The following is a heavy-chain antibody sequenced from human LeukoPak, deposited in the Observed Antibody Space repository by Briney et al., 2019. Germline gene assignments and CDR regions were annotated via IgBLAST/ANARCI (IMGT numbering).Heavy chain of an antibody. Sequence: ASVKVSCKASGYTFTGYYMHWVRQAPGQGLEWMGWINPNSGGTNYAQKFQGRVTMTRDTSISTAYMELSRLRSDDTAVYYCARGGRGKGGYSYGYAYRGQGTLVTVSS. CDR1: GYTFTGYY. V-gene: IGHV1-2*02. CDR2: INPNSGGT. J-gene: IGHJ4*02. D-gene: IGHD5-18*01. CDR3: ARGGRGKGGYSYGYAY.